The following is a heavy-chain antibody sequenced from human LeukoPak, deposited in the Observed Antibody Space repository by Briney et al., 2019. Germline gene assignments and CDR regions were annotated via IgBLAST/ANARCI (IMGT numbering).Heavy chain of an antibody. J-gene: IGHJ6*04. CDR1: GGSFSGYY. CDR2: INHSGST. Sequence: SETLSLTCAVYGGSFSGYYWSWIRQPPGKGLEWIGEINHSGSTNYNPSLKSRVTISVDTSKNQFSLKLSSVTAADTAVYYCARVVVVVAIPGYYGMDVWGKRTTVTVSS. D-gene: IGHD2-15*01. V-gene: IGHV4-34*01. CDR3: ARVVVVVAIPGYYGMDV.